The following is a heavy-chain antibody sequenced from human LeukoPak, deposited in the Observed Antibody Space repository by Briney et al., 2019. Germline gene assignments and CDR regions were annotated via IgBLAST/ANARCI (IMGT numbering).Heavy chain of an antibody. Sequence: GGSLRLSCAASGFTFDDYAMHWVRQVPGKGLEWVSGISWNSNFTDYADSVKGRFTISRDNAKNSLYLQMNSLRAEDMALYYCAKDVSPGNGSFYYFDYWGQGTLVTVSS. J-gene: IGHJ4*02. CDR2: ISWNSNFT. D-gene: IGHD1-14*01. CDR1: GFTFDDYA. V-gene: IGHV3-9*03. CDR3: AKDVSPGNGSFYYFDY.